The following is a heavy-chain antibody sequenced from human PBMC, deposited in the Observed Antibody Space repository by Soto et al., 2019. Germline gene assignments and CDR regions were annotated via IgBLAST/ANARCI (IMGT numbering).Heavy chain of an antibody. CDR1: GFTFSSYA. Sequence: GGSLRLSCVASGFTFSSYAMHWVRQAPGKGLEWVAVISYDGSNKYYADSVKGRFTISRDNSKNTLYLQMNSLRAEDTAVYYCARAGWFGGPFDYWGQGTLVTVSS. D-gene: IGHD3-10*01. CDR2: ISYDGSNK. CDR3: ARAGWFGGPFDY. J-gene: IGHJ4*02. V-gene: IGHV3-30-3*01.